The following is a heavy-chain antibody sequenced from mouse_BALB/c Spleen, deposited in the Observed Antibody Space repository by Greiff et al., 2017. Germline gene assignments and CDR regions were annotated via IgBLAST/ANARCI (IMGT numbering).Heavy chain of an antibody. V-gene: IGHV1S22*01. CDR3: ASTMITTGYAMDY. D-gene: IGHD2-4*01. Sequence: LKQPGSELVRPGASVKLSCKASGYTFTSYWMHWVKQRPGQGLEWIGNIYPGSGSTNYDEKFKSKATLTVDTSSSTAYMQLSSLTSEDSAVYYCASTMITTGYAMDYWGQGTSVTVSS. J-gene: IGHJ4*01. CDR1: GYTFTSYW. CDR2: IYPGSGST.